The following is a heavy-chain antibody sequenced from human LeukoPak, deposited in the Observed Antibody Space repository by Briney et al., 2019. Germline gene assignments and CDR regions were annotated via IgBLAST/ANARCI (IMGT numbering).Heavy chain of an antibody. D-gene: IGHD1-26*01. J-gene: IGHJ4*01. Sequence: PGGSLRLSCVASGFTFSTYWMAWVRQAPGKGLEWVANMKQDGSARHYADSVKGRSSISRDNSKNSVYLQMDSLRAEDTALYYCARDNVGALDYWGHGTLVTVSS. CDR1: GFTFSTYW. V-gene: IGHV3-7*01. CDR3: ARDNVGALDY. CDR2: MKQDGSAR.